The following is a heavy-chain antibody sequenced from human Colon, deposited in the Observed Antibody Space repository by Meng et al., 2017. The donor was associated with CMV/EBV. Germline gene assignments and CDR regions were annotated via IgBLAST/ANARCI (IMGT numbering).Heavy chain of an antibody. D-gene: IGHD3-10*01. CDR2: IYTDGTT. Sequence: GGSLRLSCAASGFTVRSNYMSWVRQAPGKGLEWISVIYTDGTTRYADSVKGRFIISRDNSKTTLYLQMNSLRVEDTAVYYCVRYYGAGSYFGDYWGQGTLVTVSS. V-gene: IGHV3-53*01. CDR1: GFTVRSNY. J-gene: IGHJ4*02. CDR3: VRYYGAGSYFGDY.